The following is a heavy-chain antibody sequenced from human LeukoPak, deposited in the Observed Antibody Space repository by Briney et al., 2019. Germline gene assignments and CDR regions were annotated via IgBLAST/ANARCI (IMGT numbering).Heavy chain of an antibody. J-gene: IGHJ6*02. CDR1: GVSISSGGYY. D-gene: IGHD3-9*01. Sequence: SETLSLTCTVSGVSISSGGYYWSWIRQHPGKGLEWIGYIYYSGSTYYNPSLKSRVTISVDTSKNQFSLKLSSVTAADTAVYYCARAMGYDNYGMDVWGQGTTVTVSS. V-gene: IGHV4-31*03. CDR3: ARAMGYDNYGMDV. CDR2: IYYSGST.